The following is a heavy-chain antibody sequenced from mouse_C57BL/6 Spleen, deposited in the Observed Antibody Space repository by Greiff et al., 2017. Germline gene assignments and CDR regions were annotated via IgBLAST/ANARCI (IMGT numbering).Heavy chain of an antibody. CDR2: ISYDGSN. V-gene: IGHV3-6*01. J-gene: IGHJ1*03. Sequence: EVKLQESGPGLVKPSQSLSLTCSVTGYSITSGYYWNWIRQFPGNKLEWMGYISYDGSNNYNPSLKNRISITRDTSKTQFFLKLNSVTTEDTATYYCARDHYGSSYWYFDVWGTGTTVTVSS. CDR3: ARDHYGSSYWYFDV. D-gene: IGHD1-1*01. CDR1: GYSITSGYY.